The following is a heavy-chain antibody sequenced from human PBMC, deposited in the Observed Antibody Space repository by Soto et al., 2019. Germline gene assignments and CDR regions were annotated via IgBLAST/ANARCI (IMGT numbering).Heavy chain of an antibody. D-gene: IGHD3-10*01. CDR3: AKLGPYGSENYMFRYNWFDP. V-gene: IGHV3-53*01. J-gene: IGHJ5*02. Sequence: GGSLRLSCAASGFTFSSHMGWVRQTPRKGLEWVSVIYSGGDVHYAVSVKGRFTISRDNSKNMIYLQMSNLRAEDTARYHCAKLGPYGSENYMFRYNWFDPWGQGTLVTVSS. CDR1: GFTFSSH. CDR2: IYSGGDV.